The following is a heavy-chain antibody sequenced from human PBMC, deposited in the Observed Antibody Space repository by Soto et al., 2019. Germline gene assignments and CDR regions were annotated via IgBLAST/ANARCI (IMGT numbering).Heavy chain of an antibody. CDR3: AKRSSSSTFDY. Sequence: PGESLKISCEGFNYRFSTYWIGWVRQMPGRGLEWMGIIYPRDSDTRYSPSFQGRVTFSADQSINTLYLQMNSLRAEDTAVYYCAKRSSSSTFDYWGQGTLVTVSS. J-gene: IGHJ4*02. D-gene: IGHD6-6*01. CDR2: IYPRDSDT. V-gene: IGHV5-51*01. CDR1: NYRFSTYW.